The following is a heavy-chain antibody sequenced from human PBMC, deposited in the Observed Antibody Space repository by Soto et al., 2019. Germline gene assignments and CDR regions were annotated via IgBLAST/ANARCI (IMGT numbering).Heavy chain of an antibody. D-gene: IGHD3-22*01. J-gene: IGHJ4*02. Sequence: EVQLVESGGGLVQPGESLKLSCAASGFTFSASAMHWVRQASGKGLEWVGRVRNKANSYATAYAASVEGRFTISRDDSKNTAYLQMNSLKTEDTAVYYCTSGYYDSSGHRHDFDQWGQGTLVTVSS. CDR3: TSGYYDSSGHRHDFDQ. CDR1: GFTFSASA. V-gene: IGHV3-73*02. CDR2: VRNKANSYAT.